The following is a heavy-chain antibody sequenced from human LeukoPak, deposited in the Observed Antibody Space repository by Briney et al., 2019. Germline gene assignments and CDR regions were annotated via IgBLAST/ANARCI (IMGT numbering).Heavy chain of an antibody. CDR2: IYYSGTT. CDR1: GGSISTTSYF. D-gene: IGHD6-19*01. CDR3: ARVYSSTHNWFDT. J-gene: IGHJ5*02. Sequence: SETLSLTCTVSGGSISTTSYFWAWIRQPPGEGLEWIGSIYYSGTTYFNSSLKSRLTISVERSKNHFSLKLSSLTVADTALYYCARVYSSTHNWFDTWGQGIQVTVSS. V-gene: IGHV4-39*07.